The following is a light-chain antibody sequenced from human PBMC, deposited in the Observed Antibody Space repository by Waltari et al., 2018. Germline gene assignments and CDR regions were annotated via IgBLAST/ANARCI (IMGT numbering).Light chain of an antibody. V-gene: IGLV2-8*01. CDR3: SSYAGSTGV. Sequence: QSALTQPPSASGSPGQSVTLSCTGTSSDVCGYNYVSWYQQHPGKAPKLMIYEVSKRPSGVPDRFSGSKSGNTASLTVSGLQAEDEADYYCSSYAGSTGVFGGGTKLTVL. CDR1: SSDVCGYNY. J-gene: IGLJ3*02. CDR2: EVS.